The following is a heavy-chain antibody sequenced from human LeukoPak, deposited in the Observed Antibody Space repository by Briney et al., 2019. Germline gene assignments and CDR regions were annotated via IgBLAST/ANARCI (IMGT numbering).Heavy chain of an antibody. CDR2: IIPIFGTA. D-gene: IGHD2-21*02. CDR3: ARDRSAYCGGDCSRGGSNHFDY. Sequence: SVNVSCKASGGTFSSYAISWVRQAPGQGLEWMGGIIPIFGTANYAQKFQGRVTITADKSTSTAYMELSSLRSEDTAVYYCARDRSAYCGGDCSRGGSNHFDYWGQGTLVTVSS. V-gene: IGHV1-69*06. CDR1: GGTFSSYA. J-gene: IGHJ4*02.